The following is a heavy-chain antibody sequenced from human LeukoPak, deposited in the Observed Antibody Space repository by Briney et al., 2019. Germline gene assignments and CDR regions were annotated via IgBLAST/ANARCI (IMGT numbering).Heavy chain of an antibody. J-gene: IGHJ6*03. D-gene: IGHD6-13*01. CDR3: ARAIAAPGLYQYSYYMDV. CDR1: GYSITDSHY. V-gene: IGHV4-38-2*02. Sequence: SETLSLTCTVSGYSITDSHYWGWIRQTPGKGLEWIGTISRIGGTYYNPSLKSRVTMSVDTSKNQLSLKLSSVTAADTAVCYCARAIAAPGLYQYSYYMDVWGKGTTVTVSS. CDR2: ISRIGGT.